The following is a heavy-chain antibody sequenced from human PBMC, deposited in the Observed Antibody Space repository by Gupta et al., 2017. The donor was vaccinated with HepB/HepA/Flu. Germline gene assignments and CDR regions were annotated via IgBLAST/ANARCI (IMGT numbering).Heavy chain of an antibody. J-gene: IGHJ4*02. CDR1: GGSFRGYY. Sequence: QVQLQQWGAGLLKPSETLSLTCAVYGGSFRGYYCSWIRQPPGKGLEWIGEINHSGSTNYNPSLKSRVTRSVDTSKNQFSLKLSSVTAADTAVYYCARGHTHSWEDIVVVPAAMRIFDYWGQGTLVTVSS. D-gene: IGHD2-2*01. CDR2: INHSGST. V-gene: IGHV4-34*01. CDR3: ARGHTHSWEDIVVVPAAMRIFDY.